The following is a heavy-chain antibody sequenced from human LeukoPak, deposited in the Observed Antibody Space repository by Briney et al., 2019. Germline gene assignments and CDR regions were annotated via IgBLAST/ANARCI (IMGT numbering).Heavy chain of an antibody. CDR3: SKTTMTYDILTGYSQHMDV. Sequence: GGSLRLSCAASGFTFSSYWMSWVRQAPGKGLEWVANIKQDASEKYYVESVKGRFTISRDNAKTSLYLQMNSLRAEDTAVYYCSKTTMTYDILTGYSQHMDVWGKGTTVTVSS. J-gene: IGHJ6*03. D-gene: IGHD3-9*01. CDR2: IKQDASEK. CDR1: GFTFSSYW. V-gene: IGHV3-7*01.